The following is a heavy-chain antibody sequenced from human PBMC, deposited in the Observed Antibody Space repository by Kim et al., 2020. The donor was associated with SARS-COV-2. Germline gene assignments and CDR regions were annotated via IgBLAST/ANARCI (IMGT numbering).Heavy chain of an antibody. D-gene: IGHD3-10*01. V-gene: IGHV3-21*01. Sequence: DSVKGRFTISRDNAKNSLYLQMNGLRAEDTAVYYCARPLPFRGLRNAFDIWGQGTMVTVSS. J-gene: IGHJ3*02. CDR3: ARPLPFRGLRNAFDI.